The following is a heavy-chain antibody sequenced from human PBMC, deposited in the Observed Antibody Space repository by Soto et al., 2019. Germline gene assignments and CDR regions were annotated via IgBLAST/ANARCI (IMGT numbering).Heavy chain of an antibody. D-gene: IGHD6-6*01. J-gene: IGHJ5*02. CDR2: IYYSGST. V-gene: IGHV4-59*01. Sequence: SETLSLTCTVSGGSISNYYWSWIRQPPGKGLEWIGYIYYSGSTNYNPSLKSRVTISIDTSKNQFSLKLSSVTAADTAVYYCARRGYSSSHDNWFDPWGQGTLVTSPQ. CDR3: ARRGYSSSHDNWFDP. CDR1: GGSISNYY.